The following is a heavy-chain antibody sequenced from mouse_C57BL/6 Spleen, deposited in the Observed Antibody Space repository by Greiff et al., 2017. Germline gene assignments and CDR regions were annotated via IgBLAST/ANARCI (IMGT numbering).Heavy chain of an antibody. V-gene: IGHV1-26*01. J-gene: IGHJ1*03. CDR2: INPNNGGT. CDR3: ARGEDGRYFDV. Sequence: VQLQQSGPELVKPGASVKISCKASGYTFTDYYMNWVKQSHGKSLEWIGDINPNNGGTSYNQKFKGKATLTVDKSSSTAYMELRSLTSEDSAVYYCARGEDGRYFDVWGTGTTVTVSS. CDR1: GYTFTDYY. D-gene: IGHD2-3*01.